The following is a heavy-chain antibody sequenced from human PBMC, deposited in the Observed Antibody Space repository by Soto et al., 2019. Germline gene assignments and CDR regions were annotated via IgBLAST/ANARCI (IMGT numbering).Heavy chain of an antibody. J-gene: IGHJ5*02. D-gene: IGHD2-2*01. V-gene: IGHV4-31*03. CDR1: GGSISSGGYY. CDR3: ARCSLVVVPAPGFDP. CDR2: IYYSGTT. Sequence: QVQLQESGPGLVKPSETLSLICTVSGGSISSGGYYWSWIRQHPGKGLEWIGYIYYSGTTYYNPSLKSRVTISVDTSKNQFSLKLSSVSAADTALYYCARCSLVVVPAPGFDPWGRGTLVTVSS.